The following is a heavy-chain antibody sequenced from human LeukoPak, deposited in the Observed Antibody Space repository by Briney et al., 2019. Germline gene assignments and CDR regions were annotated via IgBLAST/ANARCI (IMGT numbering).Heavy chain of an antibody. CDR1: GFTFDDYA. J-gene: IGHJ4*02. D-gene: IGHD6-13*01. CDR2: ISWNSGSI. V-gene: IGHV3-9*01. Sequence: GGSLRLSCAASGFTFDDYAMHWVRQAPGKGLEWVSGISWNSGSIGYADSVKGRFTISRDNAKNSLYLQMNSLRAEDTALYYCAKDRYSSSWYFPDYWGQGTLVTVSS. CDR3: AKDRYSSSWYFPDY.